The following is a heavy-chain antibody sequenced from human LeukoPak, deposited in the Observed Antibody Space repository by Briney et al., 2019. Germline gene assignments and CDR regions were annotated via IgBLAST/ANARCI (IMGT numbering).Heavy chain of an antibody. Sequence: GGSLRLSCAASGFTFSSYWMHWVRQAPGKGLVGVSRIDTDGTITNYADSVKGRFTISRDNAKNTLYLQMNSLRAEDTAMYYCASTKWNDVSYWGQGTLVTVSS. V-gene: IGHV3-74*01. CDR2: IDTDGTIT. D-gene: IGHD1-1*01. CDR3: ASTKWNDVSY. CDR1: GFTFSSYW. J-gene: IGHJ4*02.